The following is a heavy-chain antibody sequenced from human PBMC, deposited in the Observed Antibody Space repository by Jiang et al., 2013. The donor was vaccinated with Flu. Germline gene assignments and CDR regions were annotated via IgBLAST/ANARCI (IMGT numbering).Heavy chain of an antibody. J-gene: IGHJ6*02. CDR2: INPNSGGT. D-gene: IGHD6-13*01. CDR1: YTFTGYY. Sequence: YTFTGYYMHWVRQAPGQGLEWMGWINPNSGGTNYAQKFQGWVTMTRDTSISTAYMELSRLRSDDTAVYYCARAAAGTRYYYYYGMDVWGQGTTVTVSS. CDR3: ARAAAGTRYYYYYGMDV. V-gene: IGHV1-2*04.